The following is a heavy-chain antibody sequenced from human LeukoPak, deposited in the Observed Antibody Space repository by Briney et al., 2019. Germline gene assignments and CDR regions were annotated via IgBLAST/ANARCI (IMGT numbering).Heavy chain of an antibody. Sequence: ASVKVSCKASGYTFTSYDINWVRQATGQGLEWMGWMNPNSGNTGYAQKFQGRVTITRNTSISTAYMELSSLRSEDTAVYYCARGSKKEAAAASRTKKKYYYYYYMDVWGKGTTVTVSS. V-gene: IGHV1-8*03. CDR1: GYTFTSYD. CDR2: MNPNSGNT. CDR3: ARGSKKEAAAASRTKKKYYYYYYMDV. J-gene: IGHJ6*03. D-gene: IGHD6-13*01.